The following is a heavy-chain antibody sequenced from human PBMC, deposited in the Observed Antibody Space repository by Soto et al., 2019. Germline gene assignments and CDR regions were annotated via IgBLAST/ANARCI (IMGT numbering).Heavy chain of an antibody. Sequence: ASVKVSCKASAYTFTSSAMKWVRQATRQGLEWMGWMNPNSGNTGYAQKFQGRVTMPRNTSISTAYRELSSLRCEDTAVYYCARGLGCSGGSCYENYYYYYYMDVWGKGTTVTVSS. CDR1: AYTFTSSA. CDR2: MNPNSGNT. D-gene: IGHD2-15*01. V-gene: IGHV1-8*01. CDR3: ARGLGCSGGSCYENYYYYYYMDV. J-gene: IGHJ6*03.